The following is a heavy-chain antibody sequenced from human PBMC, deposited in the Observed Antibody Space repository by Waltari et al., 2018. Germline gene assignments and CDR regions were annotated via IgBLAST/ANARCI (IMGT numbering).Heavy chain of an antibody. D-gene: IGHD3-10*01. Sequence: QVQLQQWGAGLLKPSETLSLTCAVYGGSFSGYYWSWIRQPPGKGLEWIGEINHSGSTNYNPSLKSRVTISVDTSKNQFSLKLSSVTAADTAVYYCARGPYYYGSGSYYTPPAWGQGTLVTVSS. CDR3: ARGPYYYGSGSYYTPPA. V-gene: IGHV4-34*01. J-gene: IGHJ5*02. CDR1: GGSFSGYY. CDR2: INHSGST.